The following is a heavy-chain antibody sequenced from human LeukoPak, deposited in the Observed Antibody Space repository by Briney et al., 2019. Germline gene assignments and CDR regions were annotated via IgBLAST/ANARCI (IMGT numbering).Heavy chain of an antibody. V-gene: IGHV3-53*01. CDR3: AKEGGSYYIDN. CDR2: IYRGGST. J-gene: IGHJ4*02. CDR1: GFTVSTNY. Sequence: GRSLRLSCEVSGFTVSTNYMSWVRQAPGKGLEWVSVIYRGGSTYYADSVKGRFTISRDNSKNTLHLQMNSLRDEDTAMYYCAKEGGSYYIDNWGQGTLVTVSS. D-gene: IGHD1-26*01.